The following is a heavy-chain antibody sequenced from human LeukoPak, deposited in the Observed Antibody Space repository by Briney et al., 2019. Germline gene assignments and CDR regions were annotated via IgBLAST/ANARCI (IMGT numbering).Heavy chain of an antibody. CDR3: ARRTGSQAFDY. V-gene: IGHV3-23*01. CDR1: RFSFSNYA. J-gene: IGHJ4*02. CDR2: ISGSGGST. Sequence: GGSLRLSCAASRFSFSNYAMSWVRQAPGKGLEWVSTISGSGGSTYYADSVKGRFTISRDNAKNSLYLQMNSLRAEDTAVYYCARRTGSQAFDYWGQGTLVTVSS. D-gene: IGHD2-8*02.